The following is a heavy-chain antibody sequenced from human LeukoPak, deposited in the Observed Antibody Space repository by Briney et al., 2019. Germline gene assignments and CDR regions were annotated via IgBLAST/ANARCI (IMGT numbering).Heavy chain of an antibody. J-gene: IGHJ4*02. V-gene: IGHV4-59*01. CDR3: ARRGRNSSGWQDYL. Sequence: SETLSLACTVPGGSISSYYWSWIRQPPGKGLEWIANIYHTGSTNYNPSLSSRVTISIDTAKNQFSLKLTSVTAADTAVYYCARRGRNSSGWQDYLWGQGTLVTVSS. CDR2: IYHTGST. CDR1: GGSISSYY. D-gene: IGHD6-25*01.